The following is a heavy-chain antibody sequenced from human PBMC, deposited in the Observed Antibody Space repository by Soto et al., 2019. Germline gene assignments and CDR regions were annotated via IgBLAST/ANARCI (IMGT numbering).Heavy chain of an antibody. CDR2: ISSGSAYI. D-gene: IGHD1-26*01. V-gene: IGHV3-21*06. J-gene: IGHJ5*02. CDR3: ARDQGGSYDSWFDP. Sequence: EVQVVESGGGLVKPGGSLRLSCTFTFSMYSMNWVRQAPGKGLERVASISSGSAYIKYAESVKGRFTISRDNAKNSLHLQMHSLRAEDPAIYHCARDQGGSYDSWFDPWGQGTLVTVSS. CDR1: TFSMYS.